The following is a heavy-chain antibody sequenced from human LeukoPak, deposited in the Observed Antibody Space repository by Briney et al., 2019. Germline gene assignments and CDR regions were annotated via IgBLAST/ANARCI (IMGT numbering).Heavy chain of an antibody. Sequence: ASVTVSFKASGYTFTSYYMHWVRQAPGQGFEWLGIINPSGGSTSYAQKFQGRVTMTRDMSTSTVYMELSSLRSEDTAVYYCARDHRLFYDSSGYYYDYWGQGTLVTVSS. V-gene: IGHV1-46*01. D-gene: IGHD3-22*01. CDR1: GYTFTSYY. CDR3: ARDHRLFYDSSGYYYDY. J-gene: IGHJ4*02. CDR2: INPSGGST.